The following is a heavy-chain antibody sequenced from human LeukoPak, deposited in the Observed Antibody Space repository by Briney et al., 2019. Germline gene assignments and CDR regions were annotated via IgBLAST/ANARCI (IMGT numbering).Heavy chain of an antibody. J-gene: IGHJ4*02. V-gene: IGHV3-30*18. CDR2: ISYDGSNK. CDR1: GFTFSSYG. CDR3: AKGGWGLDY. Sequence: GGSLRLSCAASGFTFSSYGMHWVRQAPGKGLEWVAVISYDGSNKYYADSVKGRFTISRDNSKNTLYLQMNSLRAEDTAVYYCAKGGWGLDYWGRGTLVTVSS. D-gene: IGHD6-19*01.